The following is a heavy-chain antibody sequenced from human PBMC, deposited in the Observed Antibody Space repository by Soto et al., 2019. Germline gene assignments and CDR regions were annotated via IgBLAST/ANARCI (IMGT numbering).Heavy chain of an antibody. J-gene: IGHJ4*02. CDR2: IYHSGST. V-gene: IGHV4-38-2*01. CDR1: GYSISSGYY. Sequence: SETLSLTCAVSGYSISSGYYWGWIRQPPGKGLEWIGSIYHSGSTYYTPSLKIRVTISGDTPKNQVSLKLSSVTAADTAVYFCASGRGSGWYYFVYWGQGTLVTVSS. CDR3: ASGRGSGWYYFVY. D-gene: IGHD6-19*01.